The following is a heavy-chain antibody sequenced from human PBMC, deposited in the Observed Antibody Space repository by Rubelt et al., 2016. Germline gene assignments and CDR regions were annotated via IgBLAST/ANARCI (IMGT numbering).Heavy chain of an antibody. CDR1: GFTFSSYS. D-gene: IGHD2-15*01. CDR2: ISSSSSYI. Sequence: EVKLVESGGGLVKPGGSLRLSCAASGFTFSSYSMNWVRQAPGKGLEWVSSISSSSSYIYYADSVKGRFTISRDNAKNSLYLQMNSLRAEDTAVYYCARDKGDGVWWLGRNDYWGQGTLVTVSS. V-gene: IGHV3-21*02. J-gene: IGHJ4*02. CDR3: ARDKGDGVWWLGRNDY.